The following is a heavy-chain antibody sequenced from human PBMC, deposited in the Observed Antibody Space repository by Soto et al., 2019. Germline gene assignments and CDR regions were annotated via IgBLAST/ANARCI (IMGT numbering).Heavy chain of an antibody. D-gene: IGHD6-13*01. J-gene: IGHJ4*02. V-gene: IGHV3-73*02. CDR1: GFIFSGST. CDR2: IRSKSHSYAT. CDR3: LVGAAGGSPPY. Sequence: EVPLVESGGGLVQPGGSLKLSCAASGFIFSGSTMHWVRQASGKGLEWLSRIRSKSHSYATTYAASVKGRFTISRDDSENTAYLQMNSLSTADTAVYYCLVGAAGGSPPYWGQGTLVTVSS.